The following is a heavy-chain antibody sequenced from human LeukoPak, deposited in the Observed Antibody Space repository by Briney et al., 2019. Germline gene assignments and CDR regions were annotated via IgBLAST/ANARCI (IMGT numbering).Heavy chain of an antibody. CDR2: ISGSGGST. J-gene: IGHJ5*02. D-gene: IGHD4-17*01. V-gene: IGHV3-23*01. CDR3: AKDRLIYGDEFDP. Sequence: ETLSLTCTVSGYSISSGYYWGWIRQPPGKGLEWVSAISGSGGSTYYADSVKGRFTISRDNSKNTLYLQMNSLRAEDTAVYYCAKDRLIYGDEFDPWGQGTLVTVSS. CDR1: GYSISSGYY.